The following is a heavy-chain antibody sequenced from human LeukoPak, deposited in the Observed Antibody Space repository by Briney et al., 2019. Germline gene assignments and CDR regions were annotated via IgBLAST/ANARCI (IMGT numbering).Heavy chain of an antibody. V-gene: IGHV4-4*08. D-gene: IGHD3-10*01. Sequence: NPSETLSLTCTVSGGSISSHYWSWIRQPPGKGLEWIGYIYYSGSTNYNPSLKSRVTVSVDTSKNQFSLKLTSVTAADTAVYYCARDYGSGTYYYAFDMWGRGTMVTVSS. CDR1: GGSISSHY. CDR2: IYYSGST. J-gene: IGHJ3*02. CDR3: ARDYGSGTYYYAFDM.